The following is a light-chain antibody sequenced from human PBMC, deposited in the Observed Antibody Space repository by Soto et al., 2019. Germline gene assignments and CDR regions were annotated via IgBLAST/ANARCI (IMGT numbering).Light chain of an antibody. J-gene: IGLJ1*01. CDR3: SSFAGSSVLYV. CDR1: SSDVGLHNY. Sequence: QSVLTQPASVSGSPGQSITISCTGTSSDVGLHNYVSWYQQHPGKAPKLMIYDVNNRPAGVSNRFSGSKSGNTASLTISGLQAEDDADYYCSSFAGSSVLYVFVPGTKVTVL. CDR2: DVN. V-gene: IGLV2-14*01.